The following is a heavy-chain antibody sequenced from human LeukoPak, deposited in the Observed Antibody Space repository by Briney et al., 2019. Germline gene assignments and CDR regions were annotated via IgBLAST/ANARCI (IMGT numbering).Heavy chain of an antibody. CDR1: GFSFSSNW. D-gene: IGHD1-26*01. V-gene: IGHV3-74*01. J-gene: IGHJ4*02. CDR3: ARALVGANDY. Sequence: GGPLRLSCVASGFSFSSNWMHWVRQAPGKGLVWVSRINSDGSIISYADSVKGRFTISRDNAKNTLFLQMNSLRVEDTAVYYCARALVGANDYWGQGTVVTVPS. CDR2: INSDGSII.